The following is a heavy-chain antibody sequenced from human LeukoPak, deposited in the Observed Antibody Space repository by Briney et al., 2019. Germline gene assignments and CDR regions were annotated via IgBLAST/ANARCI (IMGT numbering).Heavy chain of an antibody. V-gene: IGHV3-7*01. Sequence: GGSLRVSCAASGFTFTDYWMTWVRQAQGKGPEWVANIKKDGSEEHYVDSVKGRFTVSRDNAQNSLFLQMNSLRVEDTAVYYCATYKNWVAGDVWGQGTTVSVSS. CDR1: GFTFTDYW. J-gene: IGHJ6*02. CDR3: ATYKNWVAGDV. D-gene: IGHD7-27*01. CDR2: IKKDGSEE.